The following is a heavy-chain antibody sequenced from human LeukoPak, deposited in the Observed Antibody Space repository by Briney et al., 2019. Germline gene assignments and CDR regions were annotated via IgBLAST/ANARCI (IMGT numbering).Heavy chain of an antibody. CDR2: ISSSGSTI. D-gene: IGHD3-10*01. J-gene: IGHJ4*02. CDR3: ARVREYYFDY. Sequence: GGSLRLSCAASGFTFSSYEMNWVRQAPGKGLEWVSYISSSGSTIYYADSVKGRFTISRDNAKNSLYLQMNSLRAGDTAVYYCARVREYYFDYWGQGTLVTISS. V-gene: IGHV3-48*03. CDR1: GFTFSSYE.